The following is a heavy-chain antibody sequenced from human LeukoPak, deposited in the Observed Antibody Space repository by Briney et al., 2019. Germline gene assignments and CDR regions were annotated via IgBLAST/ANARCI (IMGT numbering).Heavy chain of an antibody. CDR3: GREADFGVVTN. Sequence: SQTLSLTCAISGDSVSSNGASWNWIRQSPSRGLEWLGRTYYRSQQWHSDYAPSVKGRITLNPDTSKNQFSLQLNSVTPEDTAVYYCGREADFGVVTNWGQGTLVTVSS. J-gene: IGHJ4*02. CDR1: GDSVSSNGAS. CDR2: TYYRSQQWHS. V-gene: IGHV6-1*01. D-gene: IGHD3-3*01.